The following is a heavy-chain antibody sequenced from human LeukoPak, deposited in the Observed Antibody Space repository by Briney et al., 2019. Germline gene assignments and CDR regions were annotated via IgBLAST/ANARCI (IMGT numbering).Heavy chain of an antibody. Sequence: GGSLRLSCAASGFTFSTYNMNWVRQAPGKGLEWVSSISSSSSYIYYADSVKGRFTISRDNAKNSLYLQMNSLRAEDTAVYYCVRGPPEIQLWLNCFDPWGQGTLVTVSS. CDR1: GFTFSTYN. D-gene: IGHD5-18*01. V-gene: IGHV3-21*01. CDR2: ISSSSSYI. J-gene: IGHJ5*02. CDR3: VRGPPEIQLWLNCFDP.